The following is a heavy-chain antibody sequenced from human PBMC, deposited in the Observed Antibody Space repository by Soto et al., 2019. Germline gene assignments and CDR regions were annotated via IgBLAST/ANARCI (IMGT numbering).Heavy chain of an antibody. J-gene: IGHJ3*02. CDR3: ARGILYYVSPNAFDI. V-gene: IGHV4-61*01. Sequence: SETLSLTCTVSGGSVSSGSYYWSWIRQPPGKGLEWIGYIYYSGSTNYNPSLKSRVTISVDTSKNQFSLKLSSVTAADTAVYYCARGILYYVSPNAFDIWGQGTMVTVSS. CDR2: IYYSGST. CDR1: GGSVSSGSYY. D-gene: IGHD2-8*01.